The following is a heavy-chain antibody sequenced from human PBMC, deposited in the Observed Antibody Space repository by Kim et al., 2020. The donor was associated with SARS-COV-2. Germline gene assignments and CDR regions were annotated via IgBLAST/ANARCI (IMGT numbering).Heavy chain of an antibody. CDR3: AKAQVLGSYYFDY. Sequence: GSVKGRFTISRDNSKNTLYLQMNSLRAEDTAVYYCAKAQVLGSYYFDYWGQGTLVTVSS. D-gene: IGHD3-16*01. V-gene: IGHV3-23*01. J-gene: IGHJ4*02.